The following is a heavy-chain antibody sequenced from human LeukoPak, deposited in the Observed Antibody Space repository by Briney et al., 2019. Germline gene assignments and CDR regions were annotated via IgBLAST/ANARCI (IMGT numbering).Heavy chain of an antibody. Sequence: SGRSLRLSCAASGFTFSSYAMHWVRQAPGKGLEWVAVISYDGSNKYYADSVKGRFTISRDDSKNMLYLQMNSLRGDDTAFYYCARDYCSTTSCLDFWGQGTLVTVSS. V-gene: IGHV3-30-3*01. CDR3: ARDYCSTTSCLDF. J-gene: IGHJ4*02. CDR1: GFTFSSYA. D-gene: IGHD2-2*01. CDR2: ISYDGSNK.